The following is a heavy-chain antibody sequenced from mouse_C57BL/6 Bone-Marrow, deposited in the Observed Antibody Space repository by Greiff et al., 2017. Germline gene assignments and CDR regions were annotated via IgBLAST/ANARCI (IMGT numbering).Heavy chain of an antibody. Sequence: VKLVESGPGLVAPSQSLSITCTVSGFSFTSYAISWVRQPPGQGLEWLGVIWTGGGTNYNSALKSRLSISTDNSTSQVILKMNSLQTDDTARYYCARGDSSGPWFAYWGQGTLVTVSA. J-gene: IGHJ3*01. CDR1: GFSFTSYA. V-gene: IGHV2-9-1*01. CDR2: IWTGGGT. D-gene: IGHD3-2*02. CDR3: ARGDSSGPWFAY.